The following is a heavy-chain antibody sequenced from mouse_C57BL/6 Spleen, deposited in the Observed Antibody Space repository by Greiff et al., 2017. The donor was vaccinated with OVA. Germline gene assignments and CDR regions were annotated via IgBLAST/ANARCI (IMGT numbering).Heavy chain of an antibody. CDR3: ARQLYDYSGYYAMGY. Sequence: EVKLVESGGGLVQPGGSLKLSCAASGFTFSDYYMYWVRQTPEKRLEWVAYISNGGGSTYYPDTVKGRFTISRDNAKNTLYLQMSRLKSEDTAMYYCARQLYDYSGYYAMGYWGQGTSVTVSS. D-gene: IGHD2-4*01. V-gene: IGHV5-12*01. CDR1: GFTFSDYY. CDR2: ISNGGGST. J-gene: IGHJ4*01.